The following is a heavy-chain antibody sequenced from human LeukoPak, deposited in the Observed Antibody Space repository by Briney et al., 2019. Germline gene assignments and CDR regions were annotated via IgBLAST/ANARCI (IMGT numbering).Heavy chain of an antibody. CDR2: IYYSGST. CDR3: ARPYCGGDCYPPS. J-gene: IGHJ5*02. V-gene: IGHV4-59*08. D-gene: IGHD2-21*02. Sequence: SETLSLTCTVSGGSISSYYWSWIRQPPGKGLEWIGYIYYSGSTNYNPSLKSRVTISVDTSKNQFSLKLSSVTAADTAVYYCARPYCGGDCYPPSWSQGTLVTVSS. CDR1: GGSISSYY.